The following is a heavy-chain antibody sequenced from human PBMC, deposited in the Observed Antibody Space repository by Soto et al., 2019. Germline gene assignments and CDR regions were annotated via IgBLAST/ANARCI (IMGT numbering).Heavy chain of an antibody. CDR1: GGSISNYY. J-gene: IGHJ4*02. CDR2: IYYSGST. V-gene: IGHV4-59*08. D-gene: IGHD5-18*01. CDR3: ARHRYSYGVYYFDY. Sequence: QVQLQESGPGLVKPSETLSLTCIVSGGSISNYYWSWIRQPPGKGLEWIGYIYYSGSTNYNPSLTSRFTIPVDTSKNEFSLKLSSVTAADTAVYYCARHRYSYGVYYFDYWGQGPLVPVSS.